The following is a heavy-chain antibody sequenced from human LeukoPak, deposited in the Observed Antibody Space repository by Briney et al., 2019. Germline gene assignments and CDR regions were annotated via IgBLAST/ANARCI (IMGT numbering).Heavy chain of an antibody. D-gene: IGHD3-10*01. Sequence: SETLSLTCTVSGGSISSYYWSWIRQPPGKGLEWIGYIYYSGSTNYNPSLKSRVTISVDTSKNQFSLKLSSVTAADTAVYYCARDPLTMVRGVPYNWFDPWGQGTLVTVSS. CDR1: GGSISSYY. CDR2: IYYSGST. CDR3: ARDPLTMVRGVPYNWFDP. V-gene: IGHV4-59*01. J-gene: IGHJ5*02.